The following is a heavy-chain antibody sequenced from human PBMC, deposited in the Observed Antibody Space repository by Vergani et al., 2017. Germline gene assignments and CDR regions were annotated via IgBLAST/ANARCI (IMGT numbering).Heavy chain of an antibody. Sequence: EVQLVQSGAEVKKPGESLKISCKGSGYSFTSYWIGWVRQMPGKGLEWMGIIYPGDSDTRYSPSFQGQVTISADKSISTAYLQWSSLKASDTAMYYCARRKYDILTCYYLNYFDYWGQGTLVTVSS. CDR1: GYSFTSYW. CDR2: IYPGDSDT. V-gene: IGHV5-51*03. CDR3: ARRKYDILTCYYLNYFDY. J-gene: IGHJ4*02. D-gene: IGHD3-9*01.